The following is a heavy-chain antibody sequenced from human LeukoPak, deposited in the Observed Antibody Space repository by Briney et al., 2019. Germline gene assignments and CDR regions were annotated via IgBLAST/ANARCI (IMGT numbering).Heavy chain of an antibody. CDR3: AADLYYGSGTYIT. Sequence: PGGSLRLSCAASGFTFSNYAMSWVRQAPGRGLEWVSAISGSSGLTYYADSVKGRFTISRDNSKNTLFLQMNSLRAEDTAVYYCAADLYYGSGTYITWGQGTLVTVSS. D-gene: IGHD3-10*01. V-gene: IGHV3-23*01. J-gene: IGHJ5*02. CDR1: GFTFSNYA. CDR2: ISGSSGLT.